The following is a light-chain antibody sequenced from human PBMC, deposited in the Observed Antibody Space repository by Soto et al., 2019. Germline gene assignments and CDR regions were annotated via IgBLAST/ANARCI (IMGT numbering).Light chain of an antibody. V-gene: IGKV1-33*01. J-gene: IGKJ3*01. CDR1: QDIVNS. CDR2: AAS. Sequence: DIRMTQSPSSLSAFIGDRVTITCQARQDIVNSLNWYQQKPGKAPKLLIYAASSLETGVPSKFSGSGSGTDFSFTIFSLQPEDVATYYCQHYDSLPPTFGPGTKVDIK. CDR3: QHYDSLPPT.